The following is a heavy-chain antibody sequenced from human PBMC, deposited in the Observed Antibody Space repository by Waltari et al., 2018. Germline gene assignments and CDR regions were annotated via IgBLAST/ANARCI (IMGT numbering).Heavy chain of an antibody. D-gene: IGHD6-19*01. V-gene: IGHV3-23*01. J-gene: IGHJ3*02. CDR1: GFTFRSYA. Sequence: EVQLLESGGGLVQPGGSLRLSCAASGFTFRSYAMSWVRQAPGKGLEWVAAISGSGGSTDYADSVKGRFTISRDNSKNTLYLEMNSLRAEETAVYYCARLTTSSGGNDAFDIWGQGTMVTVSS. CDR3: ARLTTSSGGNDAFDI. CDR2: ISGSGGST.